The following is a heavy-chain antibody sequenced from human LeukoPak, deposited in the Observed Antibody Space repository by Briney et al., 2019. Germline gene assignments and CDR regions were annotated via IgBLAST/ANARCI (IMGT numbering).Heavy chain of an antibody. CDR3: ASWGAGGNS. Sequence: GGSLRLSCAASGFTLSTYWMNWVRQVPEKGLDWVANINPDGSGKRYVDSVKGRFTIARDNADNSLSLQMNSLRAEDTAVYYCASWGAGGNSWGQGTLVTVSS. J-gene: IGHJ4*02. D-gene: IGHD3-16*01. V-gene: IGHV3-7*01. CDR1: GFTLSTYW. CDR2: INPDGSGK.